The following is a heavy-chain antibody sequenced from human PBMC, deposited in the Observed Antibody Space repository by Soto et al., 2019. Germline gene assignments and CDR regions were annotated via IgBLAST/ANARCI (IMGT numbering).Heavy chain of an antibody. Sequence: GGSLRLSCAASGFTFSSYSMNWVRQAPGKGLEWVSYISSSSSTIYYADSVKGRFTISRDNAKNSLYLQMNSLRDEDTAVYYCARGEGDYVWGSYRTYNWFDPWGQGTLVTVS. V-gene: IGHV3-48*02. J-gene: IGHJ5*02. CDR1: GFTFSSYS. CDR2: ISSSSSTI. CDR3: ARGEGDYVWGSYRTYNWFDP. D-gene: IGHD3-16*02.